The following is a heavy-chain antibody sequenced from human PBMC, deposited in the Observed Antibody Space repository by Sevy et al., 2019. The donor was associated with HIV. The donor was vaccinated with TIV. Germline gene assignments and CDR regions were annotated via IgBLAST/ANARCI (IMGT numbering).Heavy chain of an antibody. D-gene: IGHD3-16*01. Sequence: GGSLRLSCAASGFTFSDSWMSWVRQAPEKGLEWVANIKQDGSKKYYVDSVKGRFIVSGANAKKSLYLEMSSLRAEDTAVYYCARLKLHYDPYYFDLWGQGTLVTVSS. CDR2: IKQDGSKK. J-gene: IGHJ4*02. V-gene: IGHV3-7*01. CDR3: ARLKLHYDPYYFDL. CDR1: GFTFSDSW.